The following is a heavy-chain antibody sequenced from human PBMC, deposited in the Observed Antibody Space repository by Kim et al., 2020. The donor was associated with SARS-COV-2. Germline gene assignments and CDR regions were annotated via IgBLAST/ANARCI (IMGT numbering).Heavy chain of an antibody. CDR1: GFTFNSYP. V-gene: IGHV3-21*01. D-gene: IGHD3-16*01. CDR2: ISSSSSSYI. Sequence: GGSLRLFCAASGFTFNSYPMNWVRQAPGKGLEWVSTISSSSSSYIYYADSVKGRFTISRDNAKRSLYLQMNSLRAEDTAIYYFARDGGSKGDYWGQGTLVAVSS. CDR3: ARDGGSKGDY. J-gene: IGHJ4*02.